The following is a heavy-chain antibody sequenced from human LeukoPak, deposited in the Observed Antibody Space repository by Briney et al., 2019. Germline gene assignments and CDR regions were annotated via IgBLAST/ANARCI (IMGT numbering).Heavy chain of an antibody. Sequence: SETLSLTCTVSGGSISSGGYYWSWIRQPPGEGLEWVGYIYYSGSTYYHPSLKSRVTISLDTSKNQFSLKLSSVTAADTAVYYCARVTTVTTSFHFDYWGQGTLVTVSS. CDR3: ARVTTVTTSFHFDY. D-gene: IGHD4-17*01. J-gene: IGHJ4*02. V-gene: IGHV4-30-4*01. CDR2: IYYSGST. CDR1: GGSISSGGYY.